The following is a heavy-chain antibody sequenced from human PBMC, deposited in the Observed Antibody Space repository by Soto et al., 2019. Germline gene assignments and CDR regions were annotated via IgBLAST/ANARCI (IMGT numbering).Heavy chain of an antibody. J-gene: IGHJ5*02. Sequence: ASVKVSCKASGYTFTSYGISWVRQAPGQGLEWMGWISAYNGNTTYAQKLQGRVTMTTDTSTSTAYMELRSLRSDDTAVYYCARARDDFWSGYQGWFDPWGQGTLVTVSS. CDR3: ARARDDFWSGYQGWFDP. D-gene: IGHD3-3*01. V-gene: IGHV1-18*01. CDR2: ISAYNGNT. CDR1: GYTFTSYG.